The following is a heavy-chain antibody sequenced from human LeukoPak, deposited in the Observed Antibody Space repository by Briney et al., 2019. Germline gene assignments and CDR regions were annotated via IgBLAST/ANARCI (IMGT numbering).Heavy chain of an antibody. J-gene: IGHJ4*02. CDR2: FDPEDGET. D-gene: IGHD1-7*01. CDR3: ATVPRITGTTSPFDY. CDR1: GYTLTELS. Sequence: GASVKVSCKVSGYTLTELSMHWVRQAPGKGLEWMGGFDPEDGETIYAQKFQGRVTMTEDTSTDTAYMELSSLRSEDTAVYYCATVPRITGTTSPFDYWGQGTLVTVSS. V-gene: IGHV1-24*01.